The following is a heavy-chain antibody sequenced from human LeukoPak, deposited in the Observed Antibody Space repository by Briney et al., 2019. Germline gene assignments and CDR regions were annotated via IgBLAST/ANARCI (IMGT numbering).Heavy chain of an antibody. V-gene: IGHV4-59*01. CDR3: ARLRPLNYYDSSGPPSVFDY. J-gene: IGHJ4*02. D-gene: IGHD3-22*01. Sequence: SETLSLTCTVSGGSISSYYWSWIRQPPGKGLEWIGYISYSGRTNYNPSLESRVTISVDTSKNEFSLKLSSVTAADTAVYYCARLRPLNYYDSSGPPSVFDYWGQGTLVTVSS. CDR2: ISYSGRT. CDR1: GGSISSYY.